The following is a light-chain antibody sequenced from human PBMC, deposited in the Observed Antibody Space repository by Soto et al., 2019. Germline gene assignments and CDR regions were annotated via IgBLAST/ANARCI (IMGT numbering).Light chain of an antibody. J-gene: IGKJ1*01. CDR1: QSIGSY. CDR2: AAS. V-gene: IGKV1-39*01. Sequence: DIQLTQSPSSLSASLGDRVTITCGASQSIGSYFTWYQQRPGKAPKLLIYAASALQSGVPSRFSGSGSGTDFSLTISSLQAGDFAAYYCQQSYSNPCTFGQGTKVDIK. CDR3: QQSYSNPCT.